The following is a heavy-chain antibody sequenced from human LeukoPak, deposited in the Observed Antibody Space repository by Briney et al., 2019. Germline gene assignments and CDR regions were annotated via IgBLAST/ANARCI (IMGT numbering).Heavy chain of an antibody. CDR1: GYAFAKYG. D-gene: IGHD3-9*01. Sequence: ASAKVSCKASGYAFAKYGVNWVRQAPGQGLEWVGYISAYNDYTDYAENFQGRVTLTTDTSTNTAYMELRSLQSDDTAVYYCAKSTGYWETNWFDSWGQGTLVTVSS. V-gene: IGHV1-18*01. CDR2: ISAYNDYT. CDR3: AKSTGYWETNWFDS. J-gene: IGHJ5*01.